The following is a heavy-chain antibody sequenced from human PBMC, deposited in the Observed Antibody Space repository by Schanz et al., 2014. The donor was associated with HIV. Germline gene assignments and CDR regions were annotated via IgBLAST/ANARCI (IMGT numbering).Heavy chain of an antibody. Sequence: EVQLVESGGGLVQPGGSLRLSCAASGFTFSTSSLNWVRQAPGKGPEWISYISSSSSTIYYADSVKGRFTISRDNAKNSLYLQMNSLRDEDTAVYYCAREGFDLWSGYPYGMDVWGQGTMVTVSS. D-gene: IGHD3-3*01. CDR2: ISSSSSTI. CDR1: GFTFSTSS. V-gene: IGHV3-48*02. J-gene: IGHJ6*02. CDR3: AREGFDLWSGYPYGMDV.